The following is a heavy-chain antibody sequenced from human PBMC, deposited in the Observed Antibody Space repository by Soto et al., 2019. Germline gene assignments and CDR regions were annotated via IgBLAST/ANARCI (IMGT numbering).Heavy chain of an antibody. CDR1: GFPFSSFP. Sequence: EVQLLESGGGLVQPGGSLRLSCTTSGFPFSSFPLSWVRQTPEKGLEWVAAISASGSSNYYVDSVKGRFTLSRDDSKNKLYLQMQSLRVDDTAVYYCAKVGVELVYCSGGICRYFLDPLGPGTRGTVSS. D-gene: IGHD2-15*01. V-gene: IGHV3-23*01. CDR2: ISASGSSN. J-gene: IGHJ5*02. CDR3: AKVGVELVYCSGGICRYFLDP.